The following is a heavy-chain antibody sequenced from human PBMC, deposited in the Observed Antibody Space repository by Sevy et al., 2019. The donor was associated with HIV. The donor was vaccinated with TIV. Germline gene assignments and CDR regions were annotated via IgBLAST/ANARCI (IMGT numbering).Heavy chain of an antibody. J-gene: IGHJ4*02. CDR2: INHSGSR. CDR3: ARGRSLDNTIRFDD. D-gene: IGHD3-10*01. Sequence: SETLSLTCAVYGGSFSGYFWTWIRQAPGKGLEWLGEINHSGSRKYNPSLSSRVNMSVDTSKKQFSLKLISVTAADTAVYFCARGRSLDNTIRFDDWGQGTLVTVSS. V-gene: IGHV4-34*01. CDR1: GGSFSGYF.